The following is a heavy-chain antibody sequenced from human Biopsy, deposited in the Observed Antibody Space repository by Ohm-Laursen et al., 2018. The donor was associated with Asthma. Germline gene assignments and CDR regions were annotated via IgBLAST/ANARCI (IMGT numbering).Heavy chain of an antibody. CDR3: ARERAGYYGSGSYLGY. D-gene: IGHD3-10*01. V-gene: IGHV4-61*01. J-gene: IGHJ4*02. CDR1: GGSVNSGSYY. CDR2: IYYSGST. Sequence: GTLSLTCTVSGGSVNSGSYYWSWIRQPPGKGLEWIGYIYYSGSTNYNPSLKSRVTISVDTSKNQFSLKLSSVTAADTAVYYCARERAGYYGSGSYLGYWGQGTLVTVSS.